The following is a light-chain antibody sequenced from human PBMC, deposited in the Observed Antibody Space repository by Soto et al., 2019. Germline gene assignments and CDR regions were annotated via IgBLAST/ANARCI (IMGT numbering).Light chain of an antibody. Sequence: IVFPQFPATLSLSRGARATLSCRASQSVSSNLAWYQQKPGQAPRLLIYGAFNRATGIPARFSGSGSGTDFTLTIISLEPEDSAIYYCQQRNIWPPVTFGQGTRLEN. CDR3: QQRNIWPPVT. CDR2: GAF. V-gene: IGKV3-11*01. J-gene: IGKJ5*01. CDR1: QSVSSN.